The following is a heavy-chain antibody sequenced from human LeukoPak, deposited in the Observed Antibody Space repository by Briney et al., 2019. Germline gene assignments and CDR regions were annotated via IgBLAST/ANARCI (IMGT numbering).Heavy chain of an antibody. Sequence: AGGSLRLSCAASGFTFSSYAMHWVRQAPGKGLEWVSGISWNSGSIGYADSVKGRFTISRDNAKNSLYLQMNSLRAEDTALYYCAKGAQLLRGYFDYWGQGTLVTVSS. J-gene: IGHJ4*02. V-gene: IGHV3-9*01. CDR2: ISWNSGSI. D-gene: IGHD5-18*01. CDR1: GFTFSSYA. CDR3: AKGAQLLRGYFDY.